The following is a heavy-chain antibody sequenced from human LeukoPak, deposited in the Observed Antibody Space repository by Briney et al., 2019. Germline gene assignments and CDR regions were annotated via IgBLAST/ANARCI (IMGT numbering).Heavy chain of an antibody. V-gene: IGHV4-34*01. CDR1: GGSFSGYY. CDR2: INHSGST. Sequence: SETLSLTCAVYGGSFSGYYWSWIRQPPGKGLEWIGEINHSGSTNYNPSLKSRVTISVDTSKNQFSLKLSSVTAADTAVYYCARKGFKYYDILTGYYKRYYFDYWGQGTLVTVSS. D-gene: IGHD3-9*01. J-gene: IGHJ4*02. CDR3: ARKGFKYYDILTGYYKRYYFDY.